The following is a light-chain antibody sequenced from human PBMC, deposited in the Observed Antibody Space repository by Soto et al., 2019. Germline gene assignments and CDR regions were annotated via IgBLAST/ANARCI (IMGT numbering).Light chain of an antibody. CDR1: SSNIGSNT. CDR2: SNN. CDR3: AAWDDSPNGYV. J-gene: IGLJ1*01. Sequence: QSVLTQPPSASGTPGQWVTISCSGSSSNIGSNTVNWYQQLPGTAPKLLIYSNNQRPSGVPDRFSGSKSGTSASLAISGLQSEDEADYYCAAWDDSPNGYVFXTGTKVTVL. V-gene: IGLV1-44*01.